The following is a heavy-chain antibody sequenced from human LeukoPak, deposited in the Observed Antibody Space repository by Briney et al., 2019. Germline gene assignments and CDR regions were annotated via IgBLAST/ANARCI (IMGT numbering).Heavy chain of an antibody. CDR3: ARNPRRWLQLPGYFDY. Sequence: SVKVSCKASGGTFSSYAISWVRQAPGQGLEWMGGIIPIFGTANYAQKFQGRVTITADESTSTAYMELSSLRSEDTAVYYCARNPRRWLQLPGYFDYWGQGTLVTVSS. CDR1: GGTFSSYA. V-gene: IGHV1-69*01. CDR2: IIPIFGTA. D-gene: IGHD5-24*01. J-gene: IGHJ4*02.